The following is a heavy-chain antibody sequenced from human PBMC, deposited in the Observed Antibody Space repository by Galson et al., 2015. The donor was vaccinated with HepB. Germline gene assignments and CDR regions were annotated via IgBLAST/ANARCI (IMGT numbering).Heavy chain of an antibody. CDR3: ATARDDFWSGYWFVS. J-gene: IGHJ5*01. D-gene: IGHD3-3*01. V-gene: IGHV3-23*01. CDR1: GFTFSRYA. CDR2: ITGPGGGT. Sequence: SLRLSCAASGFTFSRYAMNWVRQAPGRGLEWISSITGPGGGTYSADSVKGRFTISRDNSRNTLFLHIDSLRAEDTAVYYCATARDDFWSGYWFVSWGQGTLVTVSS.